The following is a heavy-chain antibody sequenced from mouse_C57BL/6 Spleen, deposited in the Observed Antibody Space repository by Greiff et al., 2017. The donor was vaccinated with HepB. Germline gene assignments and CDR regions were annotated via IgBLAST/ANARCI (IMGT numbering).Heavy chain of an antibody. CDR1: GYAFSSYW. D-gene: IGHD1-1*01. Sequence: LVESGAELVKPGASVKISCKASGYAFSSYWMNWVKQRPGKGLEWIGQIYPGDGDTNYNGKFKGKATLTADKSSSTAYIQLSSLTSEDSAVYFCARSGGNWYFDVWGTGTTVTVSS. V-gene: IGHV1-80*01. CDR2: IYPGDGDT. CDR3: ARSGGNWYFDV. J-gene: IGHJ1*03.